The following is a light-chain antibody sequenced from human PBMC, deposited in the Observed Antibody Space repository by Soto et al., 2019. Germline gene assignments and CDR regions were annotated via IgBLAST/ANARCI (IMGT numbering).Light chain of an antibody. CDR2: TAS. CDR1: QSVGSA. V-gene: IGKV3-15*01. Sequence: EIVMTQSPATLSVSPGETATLSCRASQSVGSAVAGYQHKPGQAPRLLIVTASIRATGVPGRFSGGGSGTEFTLTISRLQSEDFAVYFCQQYKNWPPLTFGGGTTVEIK. J-gene: IGKJ4*01. CDR3: QQYKNWPPLT.